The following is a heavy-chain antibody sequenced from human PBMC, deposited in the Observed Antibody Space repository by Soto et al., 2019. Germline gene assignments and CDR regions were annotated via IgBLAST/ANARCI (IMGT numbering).Heavy chain of an antibody. J-gene: IGHJ4*02. CDR2: VKSKTDGETT. CDR1: GFTFSNAW. Sequence: EVQLVESGGGLIEPGGSLRLSCAASGFTFSNAWMSWVRQAPGKGLEWVGRVKSKTDGETTEYAAPMKGRFTISRDDSRNTLYLQMNSLKTEDTAVYYCTTDDPINKNWGQGTLVTVPS. V-gene: IGHV3-15*01. CDR3: TTDDPINKN.